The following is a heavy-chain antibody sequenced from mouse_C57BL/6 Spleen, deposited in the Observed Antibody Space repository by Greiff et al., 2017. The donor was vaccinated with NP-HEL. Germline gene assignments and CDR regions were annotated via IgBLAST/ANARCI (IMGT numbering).Heavy chain of an antibody. Sequence: QVQLQQSGPGLVAPSQSLYITCTVSGFSFTSYAISWVRQPPGKGLEWLGVIWTGGGTNYTSALKSRLSISNNYSKSPVFLHMHRLHNHDTARYYCARIGRYYGSSYDFDYWGQGTTLTVSS. J-gene: IGHJ2*01. CDR1: GFSFTSYA. D-gene: IGHD1-1*01. CDR2: IWTGGGT. CDR3: ARIGRYYGSSYDFDY. V-gene: IGHV2-9-1*01.